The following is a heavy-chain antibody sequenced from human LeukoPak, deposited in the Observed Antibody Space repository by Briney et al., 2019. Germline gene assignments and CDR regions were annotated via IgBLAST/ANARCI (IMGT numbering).Heavy chain of an antibody. V-gene: IGHV1-18*01. CDR2: ISAYNGNT. Sequence: ASVKVSCKASGYTFTSHGISWVRQAPGQGLEWMGWISAYNGNTNYAQKLQGRVTMTTDTSTSTAYMELRSLRSDDTAVYYCARAEYSYGPTDDAFDIWGQGTMVTVSS. CDR1: GYTFTSHG. CDR3: ARAEYSYGPTDDAFDI. D-gene: IGHD5-18*01. J-gene: IGHJ3*02.